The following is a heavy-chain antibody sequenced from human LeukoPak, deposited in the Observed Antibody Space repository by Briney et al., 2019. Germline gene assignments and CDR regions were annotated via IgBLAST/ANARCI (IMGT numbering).Heavy chain of an antibody. CDR1: GFTFSSYW. J-gene: IGHJ4*02. D-gene: IGHD3-3*02. CDR3: ARDRPILGSYFDF. Sequence: GGSLRLSCAASGFTFSSYWMSWVRQAPGKGLEWVANIKQGGSEKYYVDSVKGRFTISRDNTKNSLYLQMNSLRAEDTALYYCARDRPILGSYFDFWGQGTLVTVSS. V-gene: IGHV3-7*05. CDR2: IKQGGSEK.